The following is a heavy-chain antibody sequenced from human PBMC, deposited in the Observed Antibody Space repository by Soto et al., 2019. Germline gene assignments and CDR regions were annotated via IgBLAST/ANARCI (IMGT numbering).Heavy chain of an antibody. Sequence: SETLSLTCTVSGGSISSYYWSWIRQPPGKGLEWIGYIYYSGSTNYNPSLKSRVTISVDTSKNQFSLKLSSVTAADTAVYYCARQIGVGSSSSEVYYYYMDVWGKGTTVTVSS. V-gene: IGHV4-59*01. CDR3: ARQIGVGSSSSEVYYYYMDV. J-gene: IGHJ6*03. CDR1: GGSISSYY. CDR2: IYYSGST. D-gene: IGHD6-6*01.